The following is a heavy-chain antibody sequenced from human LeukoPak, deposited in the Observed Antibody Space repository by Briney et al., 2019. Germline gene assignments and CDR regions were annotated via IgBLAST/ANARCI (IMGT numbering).Heavy chain of an antibody. CDR3: ARDRGGRSSSPYWYFDL. Sequence: GASVKVSCKASGYTFTSYYMHWVRQAPGQGLEWMGMINPSGGSTSYAQKFQGRVTMTRDMSTSTVYMELSSLRSEDTAVYYCARDRGGRSSSPYWYFDLWGRGTLVTVSS. CDR2: INPSGGST. J-gene: IGHJ2*01. CDR1: GYTFTSYY. V-gene: IGHV1-46*01. D-gene: IGHD6-13*01.